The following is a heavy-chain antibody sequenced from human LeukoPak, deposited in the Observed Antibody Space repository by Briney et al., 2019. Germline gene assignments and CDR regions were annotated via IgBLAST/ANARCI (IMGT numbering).Heavy chain of an antibody. J-gene: IGHJ4*02. V-gene: IGHV4-61*01. CDR2: AYYIGNT. Sequence: SETLCLTCTVSDVSFSSGNLYWSWIRQPPGKGLEWIGYAYYIGNTNYNPSLESRVTMSIDTSTNQFSLKLTSVTAATTAVYYCARQYGVIEAFDYWGRGILVTVSS. CDR3: ARQYGVIEAFDY. D-gene: IGHD4-17*01. CDR1: DVSFSSGNLY.